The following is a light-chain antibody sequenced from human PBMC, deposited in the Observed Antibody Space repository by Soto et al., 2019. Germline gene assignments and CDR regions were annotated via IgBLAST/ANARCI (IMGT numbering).Light chain of an antibody. J-gene: IGLJ3*02. V-gene: IGLV3-21*04. Sequence: SYELIQPPSVSVAPGKTAIITCGGSNIGGKTVHWFQQKPGLAPVVVLYYDTHRPSGIPERFSGSNSGNTATLTITRVDAGDEADYYCHVWDSSRDHVVFGGGTKLTVL. CDR3: HVWDSSRDHVV. CDR2: YDT. CDR1: NIGGKT.